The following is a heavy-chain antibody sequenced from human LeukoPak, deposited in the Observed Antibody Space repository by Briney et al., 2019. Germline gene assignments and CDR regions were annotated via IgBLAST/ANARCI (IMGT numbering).Heavy chain of an antibody. J-gene: IGHJ3*02. V-gene: IGHV3-9*03. CDR2: ISWNSGSI. CDR1: GFTFDDYA. CDR3: AKAVPAAIGGAFDI. D-gene: IGHD2-2*02. Sequence: GGSLRLSCAASGFTFDDYAMHWVRQAPGKGLEWVSGISWNSGSIGYADSVKGRFTISRDNAKNSLCLQMNSLRAEDLALYYCAKAVPAAIGGAFDIWGQGTMVTVSS.